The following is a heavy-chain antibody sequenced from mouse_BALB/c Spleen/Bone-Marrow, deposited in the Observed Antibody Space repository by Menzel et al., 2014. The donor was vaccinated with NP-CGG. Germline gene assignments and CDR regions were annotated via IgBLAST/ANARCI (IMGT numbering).Heavy chain of an antibody. CDR2: IYPGDGDT. Sequence: VQLQESGAELVRPGSSVKISCKASGYAFSSYWMNWVKQRPGQGLEWIGQIYPGDGDTNYNGKFKGKATLTADKSSSXXXXXLSSLTSEDSAVYFCARTGNLAWFAYWDQGTLVTVS. CDR1: GYAFSSYW. CDR3: ARTGNLAWFAY. D-gene: IGHD2-1*01. J-gene: IGHJ3*01. V-gene: IGHV1-80*01.